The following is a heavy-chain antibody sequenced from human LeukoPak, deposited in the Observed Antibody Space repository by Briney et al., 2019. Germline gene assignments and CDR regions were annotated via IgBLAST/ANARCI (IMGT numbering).Heavy chain of an antibody. Sequence: PGGSLRLSCAASGFTFSNYAMSWVRQAPGKGLEWVANIKQDGSEKYYVDSVKGRFTISRDNAKNSLYLEMNSLRAEDTAVYYCVRERTNYYDSSGYYWGQGTLVTVSS. CDR3: VRERTNYYDSSGYY. D-gene: IGHD3-22*01. V-gene: IGHV3-7*05. J-gene: IGHJ4*02. CDR1: GFTFSNYA. CDR2: IKQDGSEK.